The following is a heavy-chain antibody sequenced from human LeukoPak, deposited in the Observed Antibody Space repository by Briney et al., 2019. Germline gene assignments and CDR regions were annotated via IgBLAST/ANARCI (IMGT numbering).Heavy chain of an antibody. CDR3: ASRDGSGTYRDY. V-gene: IGHV1-69*13. CDR2: IIPIFGTA. CDR1: GGTFSSYA. D-gene: IGHD3-10*01. Sequence: GASVSASCKASGGTFSSYAISWVRQAPGQGLEWMGGIIPIFGTANYAQKFQGRVTITADESTSTAYMELSSLRSEDTAVYYCASRDGSGTYRDYWGQGTLVTVSS. J-gene: IGHJ4*02.